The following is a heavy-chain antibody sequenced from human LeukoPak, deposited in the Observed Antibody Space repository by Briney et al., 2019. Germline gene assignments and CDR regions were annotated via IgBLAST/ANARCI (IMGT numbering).Heavy chain of an antibody. CDR3: AKDRIRYSSTSGAFDI. D-gene: IGHD6-13*01. Sequence: QPGGSLRLSCAASGFNFSSYAMSWVRQAPGKGLEWVSAISGSSGSTYYADSVKGRFTISRDNSKNTVYLQMNSLRAEDTAVYYCAKDRIRYSSTSGAFDIWGQGTMVTVSS. J-gene: IGHJ3*02. CDR2: ISGSSGST. V-gene: IGHV3-23*01. CDR1: GFNFSSYA.